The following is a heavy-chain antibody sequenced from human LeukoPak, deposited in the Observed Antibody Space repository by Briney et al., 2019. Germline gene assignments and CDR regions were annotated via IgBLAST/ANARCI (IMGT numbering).Heavy chain of an antibody. CDR1: GLTFSSYG. V-gene: IGHV3-30*18. J-gene: IGHJ4*02. D-gene: IGHD4-17*01. CDR3: AKAGKGDYGDHDYFDY. CDR2: ISYDGSNK. Sequence: GRSLRLSCAASGLTFSSYGMHWVRQAPGKGLEGVAVISYDGSNKYYADSVKGRFTISRDNSKNTLYLQMNSLRAEDTAVYYCAKAGKGDYGDHDYFDYWGQGTLVTVSS.